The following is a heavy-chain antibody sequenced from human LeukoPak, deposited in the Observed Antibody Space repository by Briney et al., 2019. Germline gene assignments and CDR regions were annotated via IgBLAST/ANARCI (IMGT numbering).Heavy chain of an antibody. CDR2: INHSGST. V-gene: IGHV4-34*01. CDR3: AREGPYCTNGVCYADY. J-gene: IGHJ4*02. CDR1: GGSFSGYY. D-gene: IGHD2-8*01. Sequence: SETLSLTCAVYGGSFSGYYWSWIRQPPGKGLEWIGEINHSGSTNYNSSLKSRVTISVDTSKNQFSLKLSSVTAADTAVYYCAREGPYCTNGVCYADYWGQGTLVTVSS.